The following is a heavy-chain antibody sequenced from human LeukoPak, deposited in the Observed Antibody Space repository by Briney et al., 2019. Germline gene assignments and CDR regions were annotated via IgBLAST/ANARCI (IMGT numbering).Heavy chain of an antibody. CDR2: IKEDGSQT. D-gene: IGHD7-27*01. Sequence: PGGSLRLSCAASGFTFSHYWMIWVRQAPGKGLEWVANIKEDGSQTYYVDSLKGRFTISRDNAENSLYLQMNNLRAEDTAVYFCARGRQSWGPQRDYFDYWGQGTLVTVSS. CDR3: ARGRQSWGPQRDYFDY. V-gene: IGHV3-7*01. CDR1: GFTFSHYW. J-gene: IGHJ4*02.